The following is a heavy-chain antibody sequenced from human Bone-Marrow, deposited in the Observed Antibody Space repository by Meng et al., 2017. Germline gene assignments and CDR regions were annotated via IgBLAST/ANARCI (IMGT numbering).Heavy chain of an antibody. CDR2: IYYSGST. Sequence: GSLRLSCTVSGGPISSYYWSWIRQPPGKGLEWIGYIYYSGSTNYNPSLKSRVTISVDTSKNQFSLKLSSVTAADTAVYYCARRPAFASDYYYGMDVWGQGTTVTVSS. CDR1: GGPISSYY. V-gene: IGHV4-59*01. J-gene: IGHJ6*02. CDR3: ARRPAFASDYYYGMDV.